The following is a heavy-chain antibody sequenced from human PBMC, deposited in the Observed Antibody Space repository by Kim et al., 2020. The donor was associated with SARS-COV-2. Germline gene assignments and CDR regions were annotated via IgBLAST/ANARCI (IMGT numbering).Heavy chain of an antibody. CDR1: GGSISSSSYY. Sequence: SETLSLTCTVSGGSISSSSYYWGWIRQPPGKGLEWIGSIYYSGSTYYNPSLKSRVTISVDTSKNQFSLKLSSVTAADTAVYYCARSLYYYGSGSYYDYNWFDPWGQGTLVTVSS. D-gene: IGHD3-10*01. CDR2: IYYSGST. J-gene: IGHJ5*02. V-gene: IGHV4-39*01. CDR3: ARSLYYYGSGSYYDYNWFDP.